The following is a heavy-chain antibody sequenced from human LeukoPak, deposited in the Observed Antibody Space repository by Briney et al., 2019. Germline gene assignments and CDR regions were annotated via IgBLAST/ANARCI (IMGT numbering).Heavy chain of an antibody. J-gene: IGHJ6*02. V-gene: IGHV3-33*01. CDR2: IWYDGSNK. CDR1: GFTFSSYG. D-gene: IGHD3-22*01. CDR3: ARALTRWLFMDV. Sequence: PGRSLRLSCAASGFTFSSYGMHWVRQAPGKGLEWVAVIWYDGSNKYYADSVKGRFTISRDNSKNTLYLQMNSLRAEDTAVYYCARALTRWLFMDVWGQGTTVTVFS.